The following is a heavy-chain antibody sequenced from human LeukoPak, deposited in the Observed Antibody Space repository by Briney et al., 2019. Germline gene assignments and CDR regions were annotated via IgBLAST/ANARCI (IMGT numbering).Heavy chain of an antibody. J-gene: IGHJ4*02. Sequence: KSGGSPRLSCAASGLTFSDYYMSWIRQAPGKGLEWVSYISSSGSTIYYADSVKGRFTISRDNAKNSLYLQMNSLRAEDTAVYYCASRTYYDFWSGYYTDLSFDYWGQGTLVSVSS. CDR2: ISSSGSTI. CDR1: GLTFSDYY. CDR3: ASRTYYDFWSGYYTDLSFDY. V-gene: IGHV3-11*01. D-gene: IGHD3-3*01.